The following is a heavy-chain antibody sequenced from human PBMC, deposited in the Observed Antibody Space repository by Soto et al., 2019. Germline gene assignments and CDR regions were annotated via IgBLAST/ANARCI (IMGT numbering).Heavy chain of an antibody. CDR3: ARLYCSSTSCYSVGAFDI. J-gene: IGHJ3*02. V-gene: IGHV3-33*08. D-gene: IGHD2-2*01. Sequence: QVQLVESGGGVVQPGRSLRLSCAASGFSLSNNGMHWVRQAPGKGLEWVALIWFDGSDKYYADSVKGRFTISRDNSKNTLYLQMNSLRADDTAVYYCARLYCSSTSCYSVGAFDIWGQGTMVTVSS. CDR2: IWFDGSDK. CDR1: GFSLSNNG.